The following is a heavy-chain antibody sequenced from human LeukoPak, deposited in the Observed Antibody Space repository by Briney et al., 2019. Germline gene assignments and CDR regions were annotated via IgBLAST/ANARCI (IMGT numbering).Heavy chain of an antibody. CDR3: ARVDYCDYGFDY. J-gene: IGHJ4*02. D-gene: IGHD4-17*01. CDR2: IYSGGST. V-gene: IGHV3-66*01. CDR1: GFTVSSNY. Sequence: GGSLRLSCAASGFTVSSNYMSWVRQAPGKGLEWVSVIYSGGSTYYADSVKGRFTISRDNSKNTLYLQMNSLRPEDTAVYYCARVDYCDYGFDYLGQGALVTVSS.